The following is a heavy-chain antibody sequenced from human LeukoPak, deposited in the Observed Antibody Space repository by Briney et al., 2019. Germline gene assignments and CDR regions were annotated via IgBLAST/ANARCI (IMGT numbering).Heavy chain of an antibody. CDR1: GVTFSNXX. V-gene: IGHV3-15*01. CDR2: IKSKSDGGTT. Sequence: AASGVTFSNXXXXWVRXAPGKGXXXVXRIKSKSDGGTTDYAASGKGKFTSTREESKNTLYLQMNSLKPEDTAVYYCTTSGEYSSGWFALDYWGQGTLVTVSS. J-gene: IGHJ4*02. CDR3: TTSGEYSSGWFALDY. D-gene: IGHD6-19*01.